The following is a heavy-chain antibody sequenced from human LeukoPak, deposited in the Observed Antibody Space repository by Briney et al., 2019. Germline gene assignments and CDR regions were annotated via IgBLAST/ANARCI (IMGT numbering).Heavy chain of an antibody. D-gene: IGHD4-17*01. Sequence: SETLSLTCTVFRGSISSSGYSWGWIRQPPGKGLAWIGSVYYSGSTYYNPSLKSRVTISVDTSKNQFSLKLSSATAADTAVYYCARGLYGATWYFDLWGRGTLVTVSS. CDR1: RGSISSSGYS. CDR2: VYYSGST. CDR3: ARGLYGATWYFDL. J-gene: IGHJ2*01. V-gene: IGHV4-39*01.